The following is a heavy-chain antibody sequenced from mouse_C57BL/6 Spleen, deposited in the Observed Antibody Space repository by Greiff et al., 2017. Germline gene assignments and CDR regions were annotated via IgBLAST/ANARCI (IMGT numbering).Heavy chain of an antibody. Sequence: VQLQESGAELVRPGSSVKLSCKASGYTFTSYWMHWVKQRPIQGLEWIGNIDPSDSETHYNQKFKDKATLTVDKSSSTAYMQLSSLTSEDSAVYYCARAGYAYPAPYYFDYWGQGTTLTVSS. J-gene: IGHJ2*01. CDR2: IDPSDSET. CDR3: ARAGYAYPAPYYFDY. V-gene: IGHV1-52*01. D-gene: IGHD2-10*01. CDR1: GYTFTSYW.